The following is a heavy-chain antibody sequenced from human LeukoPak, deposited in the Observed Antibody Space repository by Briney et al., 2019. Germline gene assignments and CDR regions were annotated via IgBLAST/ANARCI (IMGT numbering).Heavy chain of an antibody. CDR2: ISYDGSNK. CDR1: GFTFSSYG. J-gene: IGHJ4*02. Sequence: GGSLRLSCAASGFTFSSYGMHWVCEAPGKGLEWGAVISYDGSNKYYADSVKGGFTISRDNAKNSLYLQMNSLRAEDTAVYYCARGGIELRSYGQPESFDYWGQGTLVTVSS. V-gene: IGHV3-30*03. CDR3: ARGGIELRSYGQPESFDY. D-gene: IGHD1-7*01.